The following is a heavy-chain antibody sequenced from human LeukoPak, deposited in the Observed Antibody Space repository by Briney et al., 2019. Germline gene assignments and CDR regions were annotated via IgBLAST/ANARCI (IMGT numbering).Heavy chain of an antibody. CDR1: GYTFTSYY. J-gene: IGHJ4*02. D-gene: IGHD3-3*01. V-gene: IGHV1-46*01. CDR3: ARAPIFGVVNGVDFDY. Sequence: ASVKVSCKASGYTFTSYYMHWVRQAPGQGLEWMGIINPSGGSTSYAQKFQGRVTMTRDMSTSTVYMELSSLRPEDTAVYYCARAPIFGVVNGVDFDYWGQGTLVTVSS. CDR2: INPSGGST.